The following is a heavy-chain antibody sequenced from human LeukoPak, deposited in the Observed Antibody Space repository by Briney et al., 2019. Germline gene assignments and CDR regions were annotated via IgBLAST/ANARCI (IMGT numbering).Heavy chain of an antibody. D-gene: IGHD6-13*01. J-gene: IGHJ5*02. CDR1: GFTVSSNY. V-gene: IGHV3-53*01. CDR3: ARELSSYWYADH. CDR2: IYSGGST. Sequence: PGGSLRLSCAASGFTVSSNYMSWVRQAPGKGLEWVSVIYSGGSTYYADSVKGRFTISRDNSKNTLYLEMDSLRTEDTAVYYCARELSSYWYADHWGQGTLVTVSS.